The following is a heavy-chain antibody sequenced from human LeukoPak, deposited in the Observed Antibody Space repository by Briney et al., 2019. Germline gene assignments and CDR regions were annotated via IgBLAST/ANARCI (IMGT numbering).Heavy chain of an antibody. J-gene: IGHJ6*02. CDR1: GFTFSDYY. D-gene: IGHD3-3*01. Sequence: GGSLRLSCAASGFTFSDYYMSWIRQAPGKGLEWVSNISSSGSTIYYADSVKGRFTISRDNAKNSLYLQMNSLRAEDTAVYYCARAAYYDFWSGYYTGMINYYYYGMDVWGQGTTVTVSS. CDR3: ARAAYYDFWSGYYTGMINYYYYGMDV. V-gene: IGHV3-11*01. CDR2: ISSSGSTI.